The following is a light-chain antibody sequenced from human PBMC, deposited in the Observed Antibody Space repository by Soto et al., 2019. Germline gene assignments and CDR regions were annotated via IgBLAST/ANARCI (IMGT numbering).Light chain of an antibody. Sequence: QSPSSLSASVRNKITITCRASQDIRNYLGWYQQRPGKAPKLLIYAASSLQSGVPSRFSGSGSGTDFTLTISSLQPEDFATYYCLQSYNSPRAFGQGTRLEIK. V-gene: IGKV1-39*01. CDR2: AAS. CDR3: LQSYNSPRA. CDR1: QDIRNY. J-gene: IGKJ5*01.